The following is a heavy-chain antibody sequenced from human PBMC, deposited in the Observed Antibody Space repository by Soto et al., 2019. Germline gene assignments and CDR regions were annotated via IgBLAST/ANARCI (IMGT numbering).Heavy chain of an antibody. CDR3: ARRVVVTSVRDIAYYYYGLDV. D-gene: IGHD2-21*02. CDR1: GGTFSSYA. J-gene: IGHJ6*02. Sequence: SVKVSCKAFGGTFSSYAICWVRQAPGQGLEWMGGIIPMFDSTNYAQKFQGRVTITADESTSTAFMELSSLRSEDTAVYYCARRVVVTSVRDIAYYYYGLDVWGQGTKVTVSS. V-gene: IGHV1-69*13. CDR2: IIPMFDST.